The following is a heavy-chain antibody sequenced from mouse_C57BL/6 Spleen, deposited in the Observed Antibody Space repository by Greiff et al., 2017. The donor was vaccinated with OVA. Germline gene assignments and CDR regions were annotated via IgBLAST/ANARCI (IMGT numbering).Heavy chain of an antibody. D-gene: IGHD2-2*01. CDR2: IYPSDSET. V-gene: IGHV1-61*01. CDR1: GYTFTSYW. Sequence: QVQLQQPGAELVRPGSSVKLSCKASGYTFTSYWMDWVKQRPGQGLEWIGNIYPSDSETHYNQKFKDKATLTVDKSSSTAYMQLSSLTSEDSAVYYCARNYGYPFDYWGQGTTLTVSS. CDR3: ARNYGYPFDY. J-gene: IGHJ2*01.